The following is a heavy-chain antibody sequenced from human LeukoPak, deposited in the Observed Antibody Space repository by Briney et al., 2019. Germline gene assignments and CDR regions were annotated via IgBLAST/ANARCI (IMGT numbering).Heavy chain of an antibody. D-gene: IGHD1-14*01. CDR3: ARSPYRNWDFFDP. V-gene: IGHV1-46*01. CDR2: INPSGGST. J-gene: IGHJ5*02. Sequence: ASVKVSCKASGYTFTSYYMHWVRQAPGQGLEWMGIINPSGGSTSYAQKFQGRVTMTRDTSTSTAYMELSSLRSEDTAVYYCARSPYRNWDFFDPWGQGTLVTVSS. CDR1: GYTFTSYY.